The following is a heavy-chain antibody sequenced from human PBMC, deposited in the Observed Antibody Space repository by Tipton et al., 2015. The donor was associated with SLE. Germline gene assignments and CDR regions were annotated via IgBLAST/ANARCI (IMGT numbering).Heavy chain of an antibody. J-gene: IGHJ4*02. D-gene: IGHD4-17*01. Sequence: TLSLTCAVYGGSISSSSSYYWAWIRQPPGKGVEWIGEVYHRGSTNYNPSLKSRATISVDMSKNQFSLKLSSVTAADTAVYYCARGIFYVDYYFDYWGQGTLVTVSS. CDR3: ARGIFYVDYYFDY. CDR1: GGSISSSSSYY. V-gene: IGHV4-39*01. CDR2: VYHRGST.